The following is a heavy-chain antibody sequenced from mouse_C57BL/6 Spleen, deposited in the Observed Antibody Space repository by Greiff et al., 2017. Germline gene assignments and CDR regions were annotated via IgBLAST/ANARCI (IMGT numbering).Heavy chain of an antibody. V-gene: IGHV5-6*01. CDR1: TFTFISYV. Sequence: HLVESLPAFFPPFISLKLTCPSSTFTFISYVMSWVRQTPDKRLEWVATISSGGSYTYYPDSVKGRFTISRDNAKNTLYLQMSSLKSEDTAMYYCARHHMITTTDEGYYFDYWGQGTTLTVSS. CDR2: ISSGGSYT. D-gene: IGHD2-4*01. CDR3: ARHHMITTTDEGYYFDY. J-gene: IGHJ2*01.